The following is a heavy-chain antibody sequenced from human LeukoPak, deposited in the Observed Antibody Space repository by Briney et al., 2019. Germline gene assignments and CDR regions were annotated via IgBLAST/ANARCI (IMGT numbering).Heavy chain of an antibody. Sequence: GGSLRLSCAASGFTFSSYWMHWVRQAPGKGLVRVSRINSDGSSTSYADSVKGRFTISRDNAKNTLYLQMNSLRAEDTAVYYCARDRGYGYLFDYWGQGTLVTVSS. V-gene: IGHV3-74*01. J-gene: IGHJ4*02. CDR3: ARDRGYGYLFDY. CDR1: GFTFSSYW. CDR2: INSDGSST. D-gene: IGHD5-18*01.